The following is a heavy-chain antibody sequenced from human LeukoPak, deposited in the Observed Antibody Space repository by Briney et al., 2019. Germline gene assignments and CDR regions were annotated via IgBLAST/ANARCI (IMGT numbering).Heavy chain of an antibody. CDR3: ARRRVSYGGYFDY. CDR2: IYPGDSDT. Sequence: GESLKVSCQGSGYSFTSYWIGWVRQMPGKGLEWMGIIYPGDSDTRYSPSFQGQVTISADKSISTAYLQWSSVKAADTAMYYCARRRVSYGGYFDYWGQGTLVTVSS. CDR1: GYSFTSYW. V-gene: IGHV5-51*01. J-gene: IGHJ4*02. D-gene: IGHD2/OR15-2a*01.